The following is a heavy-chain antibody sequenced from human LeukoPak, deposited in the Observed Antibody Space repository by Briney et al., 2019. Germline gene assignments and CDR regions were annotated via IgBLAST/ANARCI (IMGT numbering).Heavy chain of an antibody. CDR1: GFTVSSNY. CDR3: AKDRSFCGGDCPFDY. D-gene: IGHD2-21*02. V-gene: IGHV3-53*01. Sequence: GGSLRLSCAASGFTVSSNYMSWVRQAPGKGLEWVSVIYSGGSTYYADSVKGRFTISRDNSKNTLYLQMNSLRAEDTAVYYCAKDRSFCGGDCPFDYWGQGTLVTVSS. CDR2: IYSGGST. J-gene: IGHJ4*02.